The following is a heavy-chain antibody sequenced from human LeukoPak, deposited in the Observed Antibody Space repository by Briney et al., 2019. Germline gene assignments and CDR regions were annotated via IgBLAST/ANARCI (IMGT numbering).Heavy chain of an antibody. V-gene: IGHV4-61*01. CDR2: IYYSGST. J-gene: IGHJ5*02. CDR3: ARTNYDSSGYSFTGVFDP. CDR1: GGSISSGSYY. Sequence: SETLSLTCTVSGGSISSGSYYWSWIRQPPGKGLEWIGYIYYSGSTSYNPSLKNRVTISVDTSKNQFSLKLSSVTAADTAVYYCARTNYDSSGYSFTGVFDPWGQGTLVTVSS. D-gene: IGHD3-22*01.